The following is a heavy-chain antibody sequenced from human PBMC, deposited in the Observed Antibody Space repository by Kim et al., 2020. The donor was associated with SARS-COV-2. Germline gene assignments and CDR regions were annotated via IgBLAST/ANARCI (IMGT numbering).Heavy chain of an antibody. CDR2: SGGN. J-gene: IGHJ4*02. V-gene: IGHV4-59*01. D-gene: IGHD1-26*01. Sequence: SGGNNYTPSLKGRFTISLDTSKGQLSLKLSSVTAADTAVYYCASSGSYRSYWGQGTLVTVSS. CDR3: ASSGSYRSY.